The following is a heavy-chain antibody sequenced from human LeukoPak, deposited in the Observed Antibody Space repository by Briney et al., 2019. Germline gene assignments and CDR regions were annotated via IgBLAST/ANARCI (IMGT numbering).Heavy chain of an antibody. CDR3: PSAKKNSYDVFDI. J-gene: IGHJ3*02. V-gene: IGHV3-48*04. CDR2: ISSGSGTI. CDR1: GFSFSSYS. Sequence: GGSLRLSCAASGFSFSSYSMNWVRQAPGKGLEYVSYISSGSGTIYYADSVQGRFTISRDNAKNSLYLQMNSLSAEDTAVYYCPSAKKNSYDVFDIGAQGKRVTV. D-gene: IGHD3-10*01.